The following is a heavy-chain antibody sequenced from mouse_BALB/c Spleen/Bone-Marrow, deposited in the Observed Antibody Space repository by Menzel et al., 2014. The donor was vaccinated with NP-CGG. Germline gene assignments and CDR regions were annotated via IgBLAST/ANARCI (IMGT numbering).Heavy chain of an antibody. J-gene: IGHJ2*01. CDR3: VRGNYGNYVDYFDF. D-gene: IGHD2-1*01. V-gene: IGHV5-6-3*01. CDR2: INGNGGST. CDR1: GFTFSNYG. Sequence: EVKLQESGGGLVQPGGSLKLSCAASGFTFSNYGMSWVRQTPDKRLELVATINGNGGSTYYPDSVKGRFTISRDTAKNALCLEMSRMKSGETAMYFCVRGNYGNYVDYFDFWGQGTTLTVSS.